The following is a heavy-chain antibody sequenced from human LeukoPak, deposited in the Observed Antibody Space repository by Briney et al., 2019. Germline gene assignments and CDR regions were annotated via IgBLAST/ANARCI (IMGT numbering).Heavy chain of an antibody. J-gene: IGHJ6*04. Sequence: PGRSLRLSCAASGFTFSSYAMHWVRQAPGEGLEGVAVISYDGSNKYYADCVKGRFTISRDNSKNTLYLQMNSLRAGDTAAYYCGRDSPYYYGSGSYGYYYYAMDVWGKGTTVTVSS. CDR2: ISYDGSNK. CDR3: GRDSPYYYGSGSYGYYYYAMDV. CDR1: GFTFSSYA. V-gene: IGHV3-30*04. D-gene: IGHD3-10*01.